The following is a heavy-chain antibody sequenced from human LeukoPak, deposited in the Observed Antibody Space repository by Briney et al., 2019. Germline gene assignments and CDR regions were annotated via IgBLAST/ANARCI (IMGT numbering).Heavy chain of an antibody. CDR2: ISGSGGST. CDR1: GFTFSSYA. J-gene: IGHJ1*01. V-gene: IGHV3-23*01. D-gene: IGHD1-1*01. CDR3: AKVELNWNDEYFQH. Sequence: GASLRLSCAASGFTFSSYAMSWVRQARGKGLEWVSAISGSGGSTYYADSVKGRFTISRDNSKNTLYLQMNSLRAEDTAVYYCAKVELNWNDEYFQHWGQGTLVTVSS.